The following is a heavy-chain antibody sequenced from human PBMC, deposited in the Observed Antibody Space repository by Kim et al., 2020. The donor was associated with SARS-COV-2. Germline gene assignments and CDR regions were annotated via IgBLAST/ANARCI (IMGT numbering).Heavy chain of an antibody. J-gene: IGHJ4*02. Sequence: ATIGYGASVKGRFGISRDDSKNTVSLQMNGLKTEDTAVYYCATIGASGWDFWGQGTRVTVSS. D-gene: IGHD3-10*01. V-gene: IGHV3-15*01. CDR2: ATI. CDR3: ATIGASGWDF.